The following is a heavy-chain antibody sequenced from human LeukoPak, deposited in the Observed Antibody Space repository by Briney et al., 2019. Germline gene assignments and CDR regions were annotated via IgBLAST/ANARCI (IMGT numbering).Heavy chain of an antibody. J-gene: IGHJ4*02. CDR3: ARTALFGGRLTTPGLDY. CDR2: ISGSGAMT. CDR1: GFTLSNHA. Sequence: GGSLRLSCAASGFTLSNHAMIWVRQAPGKGLEWVSSISGSGAMTYYADSVKGRFTISRDNAKNSLYLQMNSLRAEDTAVYYCARTALFGGRLTTPGLDYWGQGTLVTVSS. V-gene: IGHV3-23*01. D-gene: IGHD3-16*01.